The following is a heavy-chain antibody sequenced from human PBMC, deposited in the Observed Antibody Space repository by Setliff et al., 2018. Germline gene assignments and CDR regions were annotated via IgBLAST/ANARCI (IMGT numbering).Heavy chain of an antibody. Sequence: PSETLSLTCTVSGGSISRGGYYWSWIRQHPGKGLEWIGYIYYSGSTYYNPSLKSRVTISVDTSKNQFSLKLSSVTAADTAVYYCARCSRGGNDLNYWGQGTLVTVSS. CDR3: ARCSRGGNDLNY. V-gene: IGHV4-31*03. J-gene: IGHJ4*02. CDR2: IYYSGST. CDR1: GGSISRGGYY. D-gene: IGHD2-15*01.